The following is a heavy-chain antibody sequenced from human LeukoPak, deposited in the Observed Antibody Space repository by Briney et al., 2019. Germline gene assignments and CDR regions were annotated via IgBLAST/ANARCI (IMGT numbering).Heavy chain of an antibody. CDR2: IYYSGST. J-gene: IGHJ4*02. CDR1: GGSMSPYY. CDR3: ARAGDYGIKD. Sequence: SETLSLTCTVSGGSMSPYYWTWIRQPPGKGLEWIGYIYYSGSTNYNPSLKSRVIISVDTSKNQFSLKLNSVTAADTAVYYCARAGDYGIKDWGQGTLVTVSS. D-gene: IGHD4-17*01. V-gene: IGHV4-59*01.